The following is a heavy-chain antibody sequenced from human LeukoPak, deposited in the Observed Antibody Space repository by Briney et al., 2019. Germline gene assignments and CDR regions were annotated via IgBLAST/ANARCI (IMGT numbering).Heavy chain of an antibody. CDR1: GFTFSSYG. CDR3: ARARGGTYGDFFDF. D-gene: IGHD1-26*01. J-gene: IGHJ4*02. Sequence: GGSLRLSCPASGFTFSSYGMHWVRQATGKGLEGVAVISYDGSDKYCADSVKGRFTISRDNPKNTLYLQMNSLRAEDMAVCYCARARGGTYGDFFDFWGQGTLVSVSS. V-gene: IGHV3-30*05. CDR2: ISYDGSDK.